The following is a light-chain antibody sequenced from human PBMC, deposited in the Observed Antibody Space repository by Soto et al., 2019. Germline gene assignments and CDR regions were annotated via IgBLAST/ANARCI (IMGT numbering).Light chain of an antibody. CDR2: NNN. CDR3: AAWDDNLNGVV. Sequence: QSVLTQPPSASGTPGQRVTISCSGSSSNIRFKRVNWYQQLPGTAPKLLMYNNNQRPSGVPDRFSGSESGASASLAISGLQSEDEADYYCAAWDDNLNGVVFGGGTKLTVL. J-gene: IGLJ2*01. CDR1: SSNIRFKR. V-gene: IGLV1-44*01.